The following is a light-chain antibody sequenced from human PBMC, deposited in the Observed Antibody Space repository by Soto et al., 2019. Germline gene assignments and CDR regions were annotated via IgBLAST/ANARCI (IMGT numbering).Light chain of an antibody. V-gene: IGLV2-14*01. J-gene: IGLJ1*01. Sequence: QSALTQPASVSGSPGQSITISCTGTNSDIGGYNYVSWYQQHPGKVPKLIIYDVSNRPSGVSNRFSGPKSGYTASLTISGLQAEDEADYYCSSYTSSSTPYVFGTGTKVTVL. CDR1: NSDIGGYNY. CDR2: DVS. CDR3: SSYTSSSTPYV.